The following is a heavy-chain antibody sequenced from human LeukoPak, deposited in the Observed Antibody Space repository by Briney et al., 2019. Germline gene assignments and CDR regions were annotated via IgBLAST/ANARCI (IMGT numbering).Heavy chain of an antibody. D-gene: IGHD6-19*01. J-gene: IGHJ4*02. Sequence: ASVKVSCKASGGTLSSYAISWVRQAPGQGLEWMGGIIPIFGTANYAQKFQGRVTITADESTSTAYMELSSTRSEDTAVYYCARDIAVAGYFDYWGQGTLVTVSS. V-gene: IGHV1-69*01. CDR1: GGTLSSYA. CDR2: IIPIFGTA. CDR3: ARDIAVAGYFDY.